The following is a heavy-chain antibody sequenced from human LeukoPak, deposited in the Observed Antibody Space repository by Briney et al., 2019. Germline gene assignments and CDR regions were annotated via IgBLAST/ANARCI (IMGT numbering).Heavy chain of an antibody. V-gene: IGHV4-31*03. D-gene: IGHD2-8*01. CDR3: SRENGAFSPFGF. CDR2: ISYTGNT. J-gene: IGHJ4*02. Sequence: SQTLSLTCTVSGDSISSGGYYWSWIRQHPEKGLEWIGYISYTGNTYYNPSLKSRLTISVDTSKNQFSLKLSSVTAADTAVYYCSRENGAFSPFGFWGQGTLVTVPS. CDR1: GDSISSGGYY.